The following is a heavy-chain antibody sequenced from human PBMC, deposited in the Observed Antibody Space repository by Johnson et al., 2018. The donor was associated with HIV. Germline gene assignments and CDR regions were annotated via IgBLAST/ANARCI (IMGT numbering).Heavy chain of an antibody. V-gene: IGHV3-30*02. J-gene: IGHJ3*02. D-gene: IGHD5-12*01. CDR2: IRYDGSNK. CDR3: ARGSGYTYDSDEGHSPHAFDI. Sequence: QVQLVESGGGVVQPGGSLRLSCAASGFTFSSYGMHWVRQAPGKGLEWVAFIRYDGSNKYYADSVKGRFTISRDNSKNTLYLQMNSLRAEDTAVYYCARGSGYTYDSDEGHSPHAFDIWGQGTMVPVSS. CDR1: GFTFSSYG.